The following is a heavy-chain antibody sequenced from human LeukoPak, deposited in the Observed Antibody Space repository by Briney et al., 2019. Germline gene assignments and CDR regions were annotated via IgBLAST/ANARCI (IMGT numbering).Heavy chain of an antibody. CDR3: AKSEAAASYHDAFDI. CDR2: INPNSGGT. D-gene: IGHD6-13*01. J-gene: IGHJ3*02. CDR1: GYTFTGYY. V-gene: IGHV1-2*02. Sequence: GASVKVSCKASGYTFTGYYMHWVRQAPGQGLEWMGWINPNSGGTNYAQKFQGRVTMTRDTSISTAYMELSRLRSDDTAVYYCAKSEAAASYHDAFDIWGRGTMVTVSS.